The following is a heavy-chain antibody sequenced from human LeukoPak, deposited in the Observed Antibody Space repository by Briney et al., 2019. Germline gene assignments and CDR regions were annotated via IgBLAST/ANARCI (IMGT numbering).Heavy chain of an antibody. J-gene: IGHJ3*02. CDR2: ISGSGGST. Sequence: GGSLRLSCAASGFTFSDYYMSWIRQAPWKGLEWVSAISGSGGSTYYADSVKGQFTISRDNSKNTLYLQMNSLRAEDTAVYYCAKPHTIFGVAATHDAFDIWGQGTMVIVSS. CDR3: AKPHTIFGVAATHDAFDI. D-gene: IGHD3-3*01. CDR1: GFTFSDYY. V-gene: IGHV3-23*01.